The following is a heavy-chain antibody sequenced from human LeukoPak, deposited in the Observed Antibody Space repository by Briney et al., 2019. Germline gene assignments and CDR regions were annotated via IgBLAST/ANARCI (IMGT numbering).Heavy chain of an antibody. Sequence: SETLSLTCTVSGGSITTYYWSWIRQPPGKGLEWIGYIYDSGSTNYNPSLKSRVTISEDTSKRQFSLKLRSVTAADTAVYYCARVVGRYCSSTSCYIDYWGQGTLVTVSS. CDR1: GGSITTYY. CDR3: ARVVGRYCSSTSCYIDY. J-gene: IGHJ4*02. V-gene: IGHV4-59*01. D-gene: IGHD2-2*02. CDR2: IYDSGST.